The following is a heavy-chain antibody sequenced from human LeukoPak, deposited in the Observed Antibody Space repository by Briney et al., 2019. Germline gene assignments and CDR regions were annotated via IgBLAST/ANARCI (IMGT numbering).Heavy chain of an antibody. CDR3: AWNWGSSPGNAFDI. J-gene: IGHJ3*02. CDR1: GYTFTGNY. CDR2: ISAYNGNT. D-gene: IGHD7-27*01. Sequence: ASVKVSCKASGYTFTGNYIYWVRQAPGQGLEWMGWISAYNGNTNYAQKLQGRVTMTTDTSTSTAYMELRSLRSDDTAVYYCAWNWGSSPGNAFDIWGQGTMVTVSS. V-gene: IGHV1-18*04.